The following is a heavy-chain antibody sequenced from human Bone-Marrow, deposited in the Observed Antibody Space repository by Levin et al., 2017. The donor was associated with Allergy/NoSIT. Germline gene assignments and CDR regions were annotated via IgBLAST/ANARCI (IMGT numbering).Heavy chain of an antibody. V-gene: IGHV4-34*01. Sequence: PSETLSLTCAVYGGSFSGYYWSWIRQPPGKGLEWIGEINHSGSTNYNPSLKSRVTISVDTSKNQFSLKLSSVTAADTAVYYCARGLSSSWSKFDYWGQGTLVTVSS. CDR3: ARGLSSSWSKFDY. J-gene: IGHJ4*02. CDR1: GGSFSGYY. CDR2: INHSGST. D-gene: IGHD6-13*01.